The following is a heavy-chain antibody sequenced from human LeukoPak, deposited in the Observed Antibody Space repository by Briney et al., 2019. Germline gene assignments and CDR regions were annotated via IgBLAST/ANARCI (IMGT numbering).Heavy chain of an antibody. CDR1: GFTFSNYG. D-gene: IGHD5-18*01. Sequence: GGSLRLSCAASGFTFSNYGMSWVRQAPGKGLEWVSAISGSGVTTYYADSVKGRFTISRDNSKNTLYLQMNSLRAEDAAVYYCAKRGYSYGLAWGQGTLVTVSS. J-gene: IGHJ5*02. CDR2: ISGSGVTT. CDR3: AKRGYSYGLA. V-gene: IGHV3-23*01.